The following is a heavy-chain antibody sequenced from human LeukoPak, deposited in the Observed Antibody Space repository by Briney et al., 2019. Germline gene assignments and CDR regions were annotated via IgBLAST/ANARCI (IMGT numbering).Heavy chain of an antibody. Sequence: GGSLRLSCAASGFTFSSYGMHWVRQAPGKGLEWVAVIWYDGSNKYYAGSVKGRFTISRDNAKNSLYLQMNSLRAEDTALYYCAKDKGIAAAGLLDYWGQGTLVTVSS. V-gene: IGHV3-33*03. CDR2: IWYDGSNK. CDR1: GFTFSSYG. CDR3: AKDKGIAAAGLLDY. J-gene: IGHJ4*02. D-gene: IGHD6-13*01.